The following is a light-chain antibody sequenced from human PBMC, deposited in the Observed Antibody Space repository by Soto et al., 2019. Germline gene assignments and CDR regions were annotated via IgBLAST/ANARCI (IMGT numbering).Light chain of an antibody. Sequence: ENVLTQSPGTLSLSPGERAILSCRASQSVSSSYLAWYQQKPGQAPRLLIYGASSTASGIPDRFSGSGSGTDFTLTISRLEPEDYAVYYCHQSVGSPHTFGQGTKLEIK. CDR1: QSVSSSY. J-gene: IGKJ2*01. CDR3: HQSVGSPHT. CDR2: GAS. V-gene: IGKV3-20*01.